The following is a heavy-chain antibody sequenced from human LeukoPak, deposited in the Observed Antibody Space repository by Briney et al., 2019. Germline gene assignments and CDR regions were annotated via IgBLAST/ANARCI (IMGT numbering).Heavy chain of an antibody. CDR3: ARDLGSFGSSGYYGDY. Sequence: ASVKVSCKASGGTFSSYAISWVRQAAGQGLEWMGGIIPIFGTANYAQKFQGRVTITTDESTSTAYMELSRLRSEDTAVYYCARDLGSFGSSGYYGDYWGQGTLATVSS. CDR1: GGTFSSYA. CDR2: IIPIFGTA. J-gene: IGHJ4*02. V-gene: IGHV1-69*05. D-gene: IGHD3-22*01.